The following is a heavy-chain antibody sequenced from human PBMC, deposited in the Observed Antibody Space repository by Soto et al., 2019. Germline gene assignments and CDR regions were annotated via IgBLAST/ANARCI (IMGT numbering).Heavy chain of an antibody. CDR1: GFTFSGSA. J-gene: IGHJ4*02. CDR2: IRSKANSYAT. V-gene: IGHV3-73*01. CDR3: TSRDYYYDSSGYYSQFDY. D-gene: IGHD3-22*01. Sequence: GGSLRLSCAASGFTFSGSAMHWVRQASGKGLEWVGRIRSKANSYATAYAASVKGRFTISRDDSKNTAYLQMNSLKTEDTAVYYCTSRDYYYDSSGYYSQFDYWGQGTLVTVSS.